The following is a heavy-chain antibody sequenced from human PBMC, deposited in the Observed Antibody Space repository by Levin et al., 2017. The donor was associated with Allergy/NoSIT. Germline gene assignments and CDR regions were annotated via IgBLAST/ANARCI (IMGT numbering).Heavy chain of an antibody. D-gene: IGHD6-6*01. CDR3: ATNAGGAQQLVLDC. Sequence: NPGGSLRLSCAASGFSFSDYYMSWIRQAPGKGLEWVSYMSGSGDTIYYADSVKGRFTISRDNAKNSLYLQMNSLRAEDTAVYYCATNAGGAQQLVLDCWGQGTLVTVSS. J-gene: IGHJ4*02. V-gene: IGHV3-11*01. CDR2: MSGSGDTI. CDR1: GFSFSDYY.